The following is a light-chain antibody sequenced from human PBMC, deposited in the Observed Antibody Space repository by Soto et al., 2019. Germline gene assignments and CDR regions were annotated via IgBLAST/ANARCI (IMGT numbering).Light chain of an antibody. Sequence: DIQMTQSPSSLSASVRDSVTITCQASQDISNYLNWYQQKPGKAPKLLIYDASNLETGVPSRFSGSGSGTDFTLTISSLQPEDFANYSCQQSYSTTWTFGQGTKVDIK. CDR2: DAS. CDR3: QQSYSTTWT. J-gene: IGKJ1*01. V-gene: IGKV1-39*01. CDR1: QDISNY.